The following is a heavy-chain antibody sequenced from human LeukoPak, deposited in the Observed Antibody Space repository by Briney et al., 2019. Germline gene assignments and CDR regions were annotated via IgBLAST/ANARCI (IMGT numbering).Heavy chain of an antibody. J-gene: IGHJ4*02. CDR2: FYSGGST. Sequence: PGGSLRLSCAASGFTFSSYWMNWARQAPGKGLEWVSVFYSGGSTYFADSVKGRFTISRDNSKNTLYLQMNSLRAEDTAVYYCATLKGKAFDYWGQGTLVTVSS. V-gene: IGHV3-53*01. CDR1: GFTFSSYW. CDR3: ATLKGKAFDY.